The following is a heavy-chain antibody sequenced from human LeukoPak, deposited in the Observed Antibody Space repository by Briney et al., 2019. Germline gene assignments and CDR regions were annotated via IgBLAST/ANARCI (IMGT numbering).Heavy chain of an antibody. J-gene: IGHJ4*02. V-gene: IGHV3-30*04. CDR2: ISYDGSNK. CDR3: ARDGNYGDYAVAFDY. D-gene: IGHD4-17*01. Sequence: GRSLRLSCAASGFTFSSYAMHWVRQAPGKGPEWVAVISYDGSNKYYADSVKGRFTISRDNSKNTLYLQMNSLRAEDTAVYYCARDGNYGDYAVAFDYWGQGTLVTVSS. CDR1: GFTFSSYA.